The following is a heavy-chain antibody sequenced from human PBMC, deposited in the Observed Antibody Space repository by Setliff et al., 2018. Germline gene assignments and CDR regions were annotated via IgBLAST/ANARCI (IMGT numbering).Heavy chain of an antibody. CDR3: ARDPGPHAAHFRALGYGMDV. J-gene: IGHJ6*02. D-gene: IGHD6-13*01. Sequence: GGSLRLSCTASGLSYINDWVSWVRQAPGKGLEWLASINPHGSEKYYADSVKGRFTISRDNAKNSLSLQMNNLRTEDTAVYYCARDPGPHAAHFRALGYGMDVWGQGTTVTVSS. CDR2: INPHGSEK. CDR1: GLSYINDW. V-gene: IGHV3-7*01.